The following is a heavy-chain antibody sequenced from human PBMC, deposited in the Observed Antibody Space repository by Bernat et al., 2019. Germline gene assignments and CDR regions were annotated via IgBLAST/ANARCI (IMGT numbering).Heavy chain of an antibody. J-gene: IGHJ5*02. Sequence: QVQLQQWGAGLLKPSETLSLTCAVYGGSFSGYYWIWIRQPPGKGLEWIGEINHSGSTNYNPSLKSRVTISVDPSKNQFSLKLSSVTAADTAVYYCASRKQRGWFDPWGQGTLVTVSS. CDR3: ASRKQRGWFDP. V-gene: IGHV4-34*01. CDR2: INHSGST. D-gene: IGHD6-25*01. CDR1: GGSFSGYY.